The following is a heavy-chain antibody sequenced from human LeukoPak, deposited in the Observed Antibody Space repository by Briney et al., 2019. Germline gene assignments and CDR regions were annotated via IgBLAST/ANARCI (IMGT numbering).Heavy chain of an antibody. J-gene: IGHJ4*02. D-gene: IGHD4-23*01. CDR1: GGSVSSINYY. Sequence: SETLSLTCTVSGGSVSSINYYWSWIRQPPGKGLEWIGYIYYSGSTYYNPSLKSRVTISVDTSKNQFSLKLSSVTATDTAVYYCARAGDYGGNSALDYWGQGTLVTVSS. V-gene: IGHV4-30-4*01. CDR2: IYYSGST. CDR3: ARAGDYGGNSALDY.